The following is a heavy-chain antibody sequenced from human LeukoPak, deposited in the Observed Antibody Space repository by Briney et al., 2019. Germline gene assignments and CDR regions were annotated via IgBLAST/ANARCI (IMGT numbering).Heavy chain of an antibody. CDR1: GYTFTNYT. D-gene: IGHD3-22*01. CDR3: AKGSYYDSSGYYFFDY. J-gene: IGHJ4*02. Sequence: ASVKVSRKASGYTFTNYTLNWVRQAPGQGLEWMGRINPNSGGTNYAQKFQGRVTMTRDTSISTAYMELSRLRSDDTAVYYCAKGSYYDSSGYYFFDYWGQGTLVTVSS. CDR2: INPNSGGT. V-gene: IGHV1-2*06.